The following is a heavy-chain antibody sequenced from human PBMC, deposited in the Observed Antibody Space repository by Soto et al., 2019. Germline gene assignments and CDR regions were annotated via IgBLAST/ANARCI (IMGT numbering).Heavy chain of an antibody. D-gene: IGHD1-26*01. V-gene: IGHV3-48*01. CDR1: GFPFSTYG. Sequence: GGSLRLSCAASGFPFSTYGMNWVRQAPGKGLEWVSYISSGSNSIYYADSLKGRFTSSRDNAKKSLFLQMNSLRVEDTAVYFCARVKYAGSYSHLDYWGQGALVTVSS. CDR2: ISSGSNSI. J-gene: IGHJ4*02. CDR3: ARVKYAGSYSHLDY.